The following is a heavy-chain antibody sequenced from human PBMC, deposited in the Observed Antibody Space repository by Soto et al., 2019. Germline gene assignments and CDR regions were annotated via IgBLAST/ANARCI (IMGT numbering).Heavy chain of an antibody. CDR2: IIPIFGTA. CDR3: ARDPQKYSSSYNWFDP. Sequence: ASVKVSCKASGGTFSSYAISWVRQAPGQGLEWMGGIIPIFGTANYAQKFQGRVTITADKSTSTAYMELSSLRSEDTAVYYCARDPQKYSSSYNWFDPWGQGTLVTVSS. D-gene: IGHD6-13*01. CDR1: GGTFSSYA. V-gene: IGHV1-69*06. J-gene: IGHJ5*02.